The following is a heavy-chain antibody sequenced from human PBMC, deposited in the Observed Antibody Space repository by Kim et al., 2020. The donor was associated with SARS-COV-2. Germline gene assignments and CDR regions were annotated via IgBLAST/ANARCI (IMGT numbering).Heavy chain of an antibody. D-gene: IGHD2-2*01. V-gene: IGHV4-34*01. Sequence: SETLSLTCAVYGGSFSGYYWSWIRQPPGKGLEWIGEINHSGSTNYNPSLKSRVTISVDTSKNQFSLKLSSVTAADTAVYYCARAPYCSSTSCYRYYYGMDVWGQGTTVTVSS. CDR1: GGSFSGYY. CDR2: INHSGST. J-gene: IGHJ6*02. CDR3: ARAPYCSSTSCYRYYYGMDV.